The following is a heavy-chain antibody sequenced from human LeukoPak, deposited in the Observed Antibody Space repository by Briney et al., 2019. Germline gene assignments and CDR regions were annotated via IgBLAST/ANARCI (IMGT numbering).Heavy chain of an antibody. CDR1: GFTFSSYA. D-gene: IGHD2-2*01. Sequence: GRSLRLSYAASGFTFSSYAMHWVRQAPGKGLEWVAVISYDGSNKCYADSVKGRFTISRDNSKNTLYLQMNSLRAEDTAVYYCARDHRGYCSSTSCPEGYWGQGTLVTVSS. J-gene: IGHJ4*02. V-gene: IGHV3-30-3*01. CDR2: ISYDGSNK. CDR3: ARDHRGYCSSTSCPEGY.